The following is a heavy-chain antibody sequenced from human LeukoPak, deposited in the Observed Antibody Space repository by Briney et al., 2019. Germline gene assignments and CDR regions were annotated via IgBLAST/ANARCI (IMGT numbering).Heavy chain of an antibody. CDR3: ARDGSDSTGYYYAL. J-gene: IGHJ4*02. V-gene: IGHV3-7*01. CDR2: IKQDGSEK. Sequence: GGSLRLSYAASGFTFSSYWMSWVRQAPGKGLEWVANIKQDGSEKYYVDSVKGRFTISRDNAKNSVYLHMNSLRAEDTAVYYCARDGSDSTGYYYALWGQGTLVTVSS. D-gene: IGHD3-22*01. CDR1: GFTFSSYW.